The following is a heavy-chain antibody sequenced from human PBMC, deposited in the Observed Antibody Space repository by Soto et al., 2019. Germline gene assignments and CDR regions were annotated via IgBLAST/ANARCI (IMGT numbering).Heavy chain of an antibody. J-gene: IGHJ4*02. CDR2: IYSGGST. CDR1: GFTVSSNY. V-gene: IGHV3-66*01. CDR3: AKVEVVATITGYFDY. Sequence: GGSLRLSCAASGFTVSSNYMSWVRQAPGKGLEWVSVIYSGGSTYYADSVKGRFTISRDNSKNTLYLQMNSLRAEDTAVYYCAKVEVVATITGYFDYWGQGTLVTVSS. D-gene: IGHD5-12*01.